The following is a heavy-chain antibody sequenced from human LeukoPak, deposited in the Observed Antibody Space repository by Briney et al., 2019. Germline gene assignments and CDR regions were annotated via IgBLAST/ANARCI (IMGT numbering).Heavy chain of an antibody. J-gene: IGHJ5*02. CDR2: IFYSGHT. Sequence: KASETLSLTCTVSGGSITSHSWSWIRQPPGQGLEWIGYIFYSGHTNYNPSLRSRVTISVDTSKTQFSLRLSSVTAADTAVYYCARDTDRRSSPGSWFDPWGQGTLVTVSS. CDR1: GGSITSHS. CDR3: ARDTDRRSSPGSWFDP. V-gene: IGHV4-59*11. D-gene: IGHD2-15*01.